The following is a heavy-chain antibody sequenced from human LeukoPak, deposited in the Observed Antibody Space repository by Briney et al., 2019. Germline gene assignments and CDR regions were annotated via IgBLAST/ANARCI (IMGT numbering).Heavy chain of an antibody. V-gene: IGHV4-59*11. CDR3: ARDLRGDDAFDI. CDR2: IYYSGST. CDR1: GGSISSHY. Sequence: SETLSLTCTVSGGSISSHYWSWFRQPPGKGLEWIGHIYYSGSTDYSPSLKSRVTISVDTSKNQFSLKLSSVTAADTAVYYCARDLRGDDAFDIWGQGTMVTVSS. J-gene: IGHJ3*02.